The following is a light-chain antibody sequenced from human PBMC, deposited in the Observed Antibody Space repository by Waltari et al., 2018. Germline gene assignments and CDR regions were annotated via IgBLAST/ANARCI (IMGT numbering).Light chain of an antibody. V-gene: IGKV1-39*01. CDR1: QSISTY. Sequence: DLQMTQSPSPLSASVGDRVTITCRASQSISTYLNWYQQKPGKAPKLLIYAASTLQSGVPSGFSGSGSGTDFTLSITSLQPEDFATYYCQQSYSTPLTFGGGTQVEIK. CDR2: AAS. J-gene: IGKJ4*01. CDR3: QQSYSTPLT.